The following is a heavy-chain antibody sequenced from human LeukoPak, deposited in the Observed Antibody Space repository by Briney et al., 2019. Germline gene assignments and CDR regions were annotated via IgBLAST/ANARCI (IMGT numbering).Heavy chain of an antibody. CDR3: AKYLFDQQGLEDY. D-gene: IGHD6-19*01. J-gene: IGHJ4*02. V-gene: IGHV3-23*01. Sequence: SLRLSCAVSGFAFTSYAMSWVPQAPGKGLEWVSAISRASCSTYYADSVKGRFAITRDNSKNTVYLQMNSLRAEDTAVYYCAKYLFDQQGLEDYWGQRTLVPV. CDR1: GFAFTSYA. CDR2: ISRASCST.